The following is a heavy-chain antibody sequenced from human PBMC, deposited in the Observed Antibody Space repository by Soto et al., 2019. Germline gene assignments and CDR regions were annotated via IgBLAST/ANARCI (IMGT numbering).Heavy chain of an antibody. J-gene: IGHJ5*01. CDR1: GFMFSSYA. CDR2: ISASGGTA. D-gene: IGHD3-22*01. Sequence: GGSLRLSCAASGFMFSSYAMSWVRQAPGKGLEWVSSISASGGTANLADSVEGRCTISRDNSKSTLYLQINSLRAEDTAVYYCAKLTYPSDSTGYYYERVSGWIDSWGQGTLVTVSS. CDR3: AKLTYPSDSTGYYYERVSGWIDS. V-gene: IGHV3-23*01.